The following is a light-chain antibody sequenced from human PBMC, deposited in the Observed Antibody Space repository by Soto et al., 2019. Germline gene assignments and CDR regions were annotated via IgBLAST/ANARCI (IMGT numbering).Light chain of an antibody. Sequence: EIVLTQSPGTLSLSPWERATLSCRASQSVSSSYLAWYQQKPGQAPRLLIYGASSRATGIPDRFSGSGSGTDFTLTISRLEPEDFAVYYCHQYGSSPRPFGQGTKVDIK. V-gene: IGKV3-20*01. CDR1: QSVSSSY. CDR2: GAS. J-gene: IGKJ1*01. CDR3: HQYGSSPRP.